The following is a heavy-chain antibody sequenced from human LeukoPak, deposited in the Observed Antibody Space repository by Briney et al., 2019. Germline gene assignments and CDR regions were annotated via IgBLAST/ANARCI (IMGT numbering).Heavy chain of an antibody. CDR3: VRESPVAAVGRSWFDP. D-gene: IGHD6-13*01. J-gene: IGHJ5*02. Sequence: GGSLRLSCAASGFTFSSYAMSWVRQAPGEGLEWVSTVSGSGGNTYYADSVKGRFTISRDNTKNTLYLQMNSLRAEDTDVCYCVRESPVAAVGRSWFDPWGQGTLVTVSS. CDR2: VSGSGGNT. CDR1: GFTFSSYA. V-gene: IGHV3-23*01.